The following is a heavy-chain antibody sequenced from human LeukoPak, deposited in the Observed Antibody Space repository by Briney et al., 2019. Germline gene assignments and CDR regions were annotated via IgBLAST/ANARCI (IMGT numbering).Heavy chain of an antibody. J-gene: IGHJ4*02. V-gene: IGHV3-23*01. CDR3: ARESITMIVVGSFGY. CDR2: ISGSGDRT. Sequence: GGSLRLSCAASGFTFRTYAMSWVRQAPGKGLEWVSGISGSGDRTYYAESVKGRLSISRDNSKNTVYLQMNSLRVEDTAVYYCARESITMIVVGSFGYWGQGTLVTVSS. CDR1: GFTFRTYA. D-gene: IGHD3-22*01.